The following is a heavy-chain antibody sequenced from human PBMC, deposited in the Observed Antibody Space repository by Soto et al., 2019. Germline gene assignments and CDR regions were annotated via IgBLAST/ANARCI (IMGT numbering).Heavy chain of an antibody. Sequence: QVQLQESGPGLVKPSETLSLTCTVSGGSISSYYWSWIRPPPGNGLEWIGDIYYSGSTNYNPSLTSPVSIAVDTPKHQFSPTSTSVTVTDSDVYSCGRVLSGRLAWLGPRGQGTLVSVSS. CDR3: GRVLSGRLAWLGP. D-gene: IGHD3-9*01. V-gene: IGHV4-59*01. CDR1: GGSISSYY. CDR2: IYYSGST. J-gene: IGHJ4*02.